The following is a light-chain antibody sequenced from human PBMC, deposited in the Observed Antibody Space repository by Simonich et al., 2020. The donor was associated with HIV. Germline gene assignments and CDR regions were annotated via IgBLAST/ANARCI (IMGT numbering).Light chain of an antibody. CDR3: QQYNSYRYT. CDR2: AAS. CDR1: QSISIY. V-gene: IGKV1-39*01. Sequence: DIQMTQSPSSLSDSVGDRVTITCRASQSISIYLNWYQQKPGKAPKLLIYAASRLQSGVPSRFSGSGSGTEFTLTISSLQPDDFATYYCQQYNSYRYTFGQGTKLETK. J-gene: IGKJ2*01.